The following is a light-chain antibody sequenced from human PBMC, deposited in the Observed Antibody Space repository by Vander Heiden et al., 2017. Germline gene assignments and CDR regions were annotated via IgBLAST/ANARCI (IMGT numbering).Light chain of an antibody. J-gene: IGKJ2*01. CDR3: QQDDSPPRT. Sequence: EIVLTQSPGRLSLSPGERATLSCRASQSGRSSHLAWYQQKPGQAPRLLIYGTSSRATGIPDRFSGSGSGTDFTLTISRLEPEDFAVYYCQQDDSPPRTFGQGTKLENK. CDR2: GTS. CDR1: QSGRSSH. V-gene: IGKV3-20*01.